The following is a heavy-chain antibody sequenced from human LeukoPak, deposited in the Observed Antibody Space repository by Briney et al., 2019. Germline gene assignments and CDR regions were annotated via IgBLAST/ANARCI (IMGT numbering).Heavy chain of an antibody. V-gene: IGHV3-74*01. CDR2: IKSDGSST. D-gene: IGHD3-22*01. J-gene: IGHJ3*02. Sequence: GGSLRLSCAASGFTFSIYWMHWVRQAPGKGLVWVSRIKSDGSSTSYADSVKGRFTISRDNAKNTLYLQMNSLRAEDTAVYYCARSSGYHHDXFDXXGQGTMVTVX. CDR3: ARSSGYHHDXFDX. CDR1: GFTFSIYW.